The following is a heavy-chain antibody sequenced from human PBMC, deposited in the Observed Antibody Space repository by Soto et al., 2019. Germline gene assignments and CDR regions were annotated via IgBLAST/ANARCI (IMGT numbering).Heavy chain of an antibody. CDR1: GYNFTGQC. V-gene: IGHV1-2*04. CDR3: ARGYCSSTSCHFDF. CDR2: INPNSGGT. Sequence: QVQLVQSGAEVKKPGASMKVSCKASGYNFTGQCIHWVRQATGQGLEWMGWINPNSGGTNYAQKFQGCVSMTRVSSISTTYMELSRVISDGTAEYYCARGYCSSTSCHFDFWGEGTLVTVSS. D-gene: IGHD2-2*01. J-gene: IGHJ4*02.